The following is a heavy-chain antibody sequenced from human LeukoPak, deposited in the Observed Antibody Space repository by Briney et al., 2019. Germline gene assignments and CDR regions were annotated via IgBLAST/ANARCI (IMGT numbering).Heavy chain of an antibody. J-gene: IGHJ4*02. Sequence: AGGSLRLSCAASGFTFSSYAMSWVRQAPGKGLEWVSAISGSGGSTYYADSVKGRFTISRDNSKNTLYLQMSSLRAEDTAVYYCAKAGTVLRFLEWLLYHDYWGQGTLVTVSS. D-gene: IGHD3-3*01. CDR1: GFTFSSYA. V-gene: IGHV3-23*01. CDR2: ISGSGGST. CDR3: AKAGTVLRFLEWLLYHDY.